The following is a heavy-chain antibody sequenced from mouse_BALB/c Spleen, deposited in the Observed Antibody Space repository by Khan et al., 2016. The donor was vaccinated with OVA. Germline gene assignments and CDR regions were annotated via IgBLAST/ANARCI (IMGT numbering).Heavy chain of an antibody. D-gene: IGHD2-10*01. V-gene: IGHV2-6-7*01. CDR3: ARAYYGNYREAMDY. CDR2: IWGDGST. Sequence: QMQLEESGPGLVAPSQRLSITCTVSGFSLTGYGVNWVRQPPGKGLEWLGMIWGDGSTDYNSVLKSRLSISKDNSKSQVFLKMNSLQTDDTARYYGARAYYGNYREAMDYWGQGTSVTVSS. J-gene: IGHJ4*01. CDR1: GFSLTGYG.